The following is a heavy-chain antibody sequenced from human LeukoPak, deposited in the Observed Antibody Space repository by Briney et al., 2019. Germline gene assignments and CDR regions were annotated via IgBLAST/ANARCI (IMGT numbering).Heavy chain of an antibody. CDR3: AKQGAMVYYYYMDV. Sequence: GGSLRLSCAASGFTFSSYAMSWVRQAPGKGLEWVSAISGSGGSTYYADSVKGRFTISRDNSKNTLYLQMNSLRAEDTAVYYCAKQGAMVYYYYMDVCGKGTTVTVSS. CDR2: ISGSGGST. CDR1: GFTFSSYA. D-gene: IGHD3-10*01. J-gene: IGHJ6*03. V-gene: IGHV3-23*01.